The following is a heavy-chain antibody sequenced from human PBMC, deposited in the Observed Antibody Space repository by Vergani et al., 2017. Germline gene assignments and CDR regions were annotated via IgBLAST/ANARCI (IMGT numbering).Heavy chain of an antibody. J-gene: IGHJ6*02. D-gene: IGHD6-19*01. CDR2: INSDGSST. CDR1: GFTFSSYW. CDR3: ARGSSGWYYPGDYYGMDV. V-gene: IGHV3-74*01. Sequence: EVQLVESGGGLVQPGGSLRLSCAASGFTFSSYWMHWVRQAPGKGLVWVSRINSDGSSTSYADSVKGRFTISRDNAKNTLYLQMNSLRAEDTAVYYCARGSSGWYYPGDYYGMDVWGQGTTVTVSS.